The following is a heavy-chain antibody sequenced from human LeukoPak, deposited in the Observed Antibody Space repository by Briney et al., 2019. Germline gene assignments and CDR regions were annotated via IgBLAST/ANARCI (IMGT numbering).Heavy chain of an antibody. Sequence: GASVKVSCKASGYTFTSYGISWVRQAPGQGLEWMGWINPNSGGTNYAQKFQGRVTMTRDTSISTAYMELSRLRSDDTAVYYCARDAAPHYGDYRNYYFDYWGQGTLVTVSS. CDR3: ARDAAPHYGDYRNYYFDY. CDR2: INPNSGGT. V-gene: IGHV1-2*02. CDR1: GYTFTSYG. D-gene: IGHD4-17*01. J-gene: IGHJ4*02.